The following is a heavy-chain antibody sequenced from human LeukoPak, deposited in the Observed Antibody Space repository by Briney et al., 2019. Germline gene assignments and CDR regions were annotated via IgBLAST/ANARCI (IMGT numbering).Heavy chain of an antibody. Sequence: GGSLRLSCAASGFTFSSYNMNWVRQAPGKGLEWASSISDSSTYIYYADSVKGRFTISRDNAKNSLYLQMNSLRAEDTAVYYCASYYDFWSGYQLRYFDYWGQGTLVTVSS. CDR3: ASYYDFWSGYQLRYFDY. J-gene: IGHJ4*02. V-gene: IGHV3-21*01. CDR1: GFTFSSYN. CDR2: ISDSSTYI. D-gene: IGHD3-3*01.